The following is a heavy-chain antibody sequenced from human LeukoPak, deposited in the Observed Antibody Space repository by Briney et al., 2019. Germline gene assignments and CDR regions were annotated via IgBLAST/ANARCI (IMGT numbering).Heavy chain of an antibody. CDR3: ARGLDEGFDP. J-gene: IGHJ5*02. Sequence: PAASVKVSCKASGYTFTSYYMHWVRQAPGQGLEWMGGIIPIFGTANYAQKFQGRVTITADKSTSTAYMELSSLRSEDTAVYYCARGLDEGFDPWGQGTLVTVSS. D-gene: IGHD5-12*01. CDR2: IIPIFGTA. CDR1: GYTFTSYY. V-gene: IGHV1-69*06.